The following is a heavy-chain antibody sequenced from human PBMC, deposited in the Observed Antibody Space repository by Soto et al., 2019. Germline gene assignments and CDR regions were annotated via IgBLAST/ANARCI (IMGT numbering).Heavy chain of an antibody. D-gene: IGHD3-10*01. CDR1: GGSISSGGYS. CDR2: IYHGGST. J-gene: IGHJ6*02. CDR3: ASARSNGMDV. Sequence: SETLSLTCAVSGGSISSGGYSWSWIRQPPGKGLEWIGYIYHGGSTYYNPSLKSRVTISVDRSKNQFSLKLSSVTAADTAVYYCASARSNGMDVWGQGTTVTVSS. V-gene: IGHV4-30-2*01.